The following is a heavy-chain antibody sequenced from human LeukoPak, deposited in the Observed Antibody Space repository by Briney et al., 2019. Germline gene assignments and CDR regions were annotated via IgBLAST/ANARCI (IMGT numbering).Heavy chain of an antibody. CDR2: IYYSGST. Sequence: SETLSLTCTVSGGSISSYYWSWIRQPPGKGLEWIGYIYYSGSTNYNPSLKSRVTISVDTSKNQFSLKLSSVTAAGTAVYYCARTRSSRGYFDYRGQGTLVTVSS. CDR3: ARTRSSRGYFDY. J-gene: IGHJ4*02. V-gene: IGHV4-59*01. D-gene: IGHD6-13*01. CDR1: GGSISSYY.